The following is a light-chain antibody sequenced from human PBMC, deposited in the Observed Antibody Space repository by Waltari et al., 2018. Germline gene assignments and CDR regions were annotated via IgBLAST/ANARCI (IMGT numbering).Light chain of an antibody. CDR1: ILGNKY. CDR2: QDT. Sequence: SYELTQPPSVSVSPGQTASITCSGDILGNKYASWYQQKPGQSPLLVIYQDTKRPSEIPERFSGSKSANAATLTITGTQGMDEADYYCQALGTGAWVFGGGTKLTVL. CDR3: QALGTGAWV. V-gene: IGLV3-1*01. J-gene: IGLJ3*02.